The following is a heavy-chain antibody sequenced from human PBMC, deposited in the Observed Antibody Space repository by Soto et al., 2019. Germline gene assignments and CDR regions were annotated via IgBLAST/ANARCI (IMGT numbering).Heavy chain of an antibody. CDR2: FDPEDGET. Sequence: ASVKVSCKVSGYTLTELSMHWVRQAPGKGLEWMGGFDPEDGETIYAQKFQGRVTMTEDTSTDTAYMELSSLRSEVTAVYYCATGVRLEWLLFLDPWGQGTRVTVSS. CDR1: GYTLTELS. CDR3: ATGVRLEWLLFLDP. D-gene: IGHD3-3*01. J-gene: IGHJ5*02. V-gene: IGHV1-24*01.